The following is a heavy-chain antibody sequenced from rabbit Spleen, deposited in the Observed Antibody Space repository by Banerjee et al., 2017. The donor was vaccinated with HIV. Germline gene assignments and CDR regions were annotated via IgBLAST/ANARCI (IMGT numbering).Heavy chain of an antibody. CDR2: IVGSSSGFT. CDR1: GLDFSSNDY. V-gene: IGHV1S40*01. D-gene: IGHD8-1*01. CDR3: ARDTGSSFSSYGMDL. J-gene: IGHJ6*01. Sequence: QSLEESGGDLVKPGASLTLTCTASGLDFSSNDYMCWVRQAPGKGLEWISCIVGSSSGFTYSATWAKGRFTISKTSSTTVTLQMTSLTVADTATYFCARDTGSSFSSYGMDLWGPGTLVTVS.